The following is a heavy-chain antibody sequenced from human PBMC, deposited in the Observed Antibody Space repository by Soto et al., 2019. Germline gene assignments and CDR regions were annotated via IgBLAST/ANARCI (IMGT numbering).Heavy chain of an antibody. D-gene: IGHD3-16*01. J-gene: IGHJ4*02. CDR1: GFTFSTYG. CDR2: TSYDGSNK. Sequence: QVQLVESGGGVVQPGRSLRLSCAASGFTFSTYGMHWVRQAPGKGLEWVAVTSYDGSNKYYADSVKGRFTISRDNYKNTLYLQMNSLRAEDTAVYYCATRGFTGQFDDWGQGTLVTVSS. CDR3: ATRGFTGQFDD. V-gene: IGHV3-30*03.